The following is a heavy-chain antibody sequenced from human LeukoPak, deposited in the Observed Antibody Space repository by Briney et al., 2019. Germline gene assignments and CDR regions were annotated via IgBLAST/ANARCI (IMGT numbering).Heavy chain of an antibody. J-gene: IGHJ3*02. CDR2: IYSGGST. CDR1: GFTVSSNY. D-gene: IGHD3-22*01. Sequence: GGSLRLSCAASGFTVSSNYMNWVRQAPGKGLEGVSVIYSGGSTFYADSVEGRFTISRDNSNNTLYLQMNSLRAEDTAMYYCAREYYDNSGGADAFDIWGPGTMVTVSS. V-gene: IGHV3-53*01. CDR3: AREYYDNSGGADAFDI.